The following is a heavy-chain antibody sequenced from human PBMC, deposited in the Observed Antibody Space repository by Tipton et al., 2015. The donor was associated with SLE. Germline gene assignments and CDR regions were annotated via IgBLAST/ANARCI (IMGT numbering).Heavy chain of an antibody. D-gene: IGHD3-9*01. Sequence: SLRLSCAASGFTFSSYGMHWVRQAPGKGLEWVAFIRYDGGNKYYADSVKGRFTISRDNSKNTLYLQMNSLRAEDTAVYYCAKGNHFDWDDGMDVWGQGTAVTVSS. CDR3: AKGNHFDWDDGMDV. CDR1: GFTFSSYG. J-gene: IGHJ6*02. CDR2: IRYDGGNK. V-gene: IGHV3-30*02.